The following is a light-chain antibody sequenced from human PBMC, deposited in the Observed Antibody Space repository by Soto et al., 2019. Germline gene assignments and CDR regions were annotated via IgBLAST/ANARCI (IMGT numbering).Light chain of an antibody. CDR2: GAS. Sequence: EIVLTQSPGTLSLSPGERATLSCRASQSVNTNYLAWYQQKSGQAPRLLIYGASSRATGIPDSFSGSGSGTDFTLTIIRLEPEDFASYFCQQYGSSPITFGQGTRLEIK. CDR1: QSVNTNY. J-gene: IGKJ5*01. V-gene: IGKV3-20*01. CDR3: QQYGSSPIT.